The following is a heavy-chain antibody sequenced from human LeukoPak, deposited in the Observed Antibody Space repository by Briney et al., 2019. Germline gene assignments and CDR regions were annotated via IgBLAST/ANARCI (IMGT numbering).Heavy chain of an antibody. CDR1: AYTFTSYD. Sequence: ASVKVSCTASAYTFTSYDINWVRQATGQGLEWMGWMDPNSGNTDYAQRFQGRVTITRNTSISTAYMELSSLRSEDTAVYYCARGNLWLAALDYWGQGTLVTVSS. V-gene: IGHV1-8*02. CDR2: MDPNSGNT. CDR3: ARGNLWLAALDY. J-gene: IGHJ4*02. D-gene: IGHD6-19*01.